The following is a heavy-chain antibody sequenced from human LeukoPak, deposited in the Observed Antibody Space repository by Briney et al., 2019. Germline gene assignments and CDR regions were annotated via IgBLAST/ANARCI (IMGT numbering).Heavy chain of an antibody. J-gene: IGHJ3*02. CDR1: GFTFSAYA. CDR2: ISYNSDTT. D-gene: IGHD3-10*01. Sequence: PGGSLRLSCAASGFTFSAYAMNWVRQTPGKGLEWVSYISYNSDTTHYADSVKVRFTISRDNAKNSLYLEMNSLRGEDTAVYYCTRSGDGAFDNWGPGTMVTVSS. CDR3: TRSGDGAFDN. V-gene: IGHV3-48*04.